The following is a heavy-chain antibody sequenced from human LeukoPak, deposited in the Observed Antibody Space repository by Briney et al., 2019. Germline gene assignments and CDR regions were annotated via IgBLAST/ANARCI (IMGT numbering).Heavy chain of an antibody. D-gene: IGHD2-2*01. CDR2: TSWDGGST. V-gene: IGHV3-43D*04. Sequence: GGSLRLSCAASGFTFDDYAMHWVRQAPGKGLEWVSLTSWDGGSTYYADSVKGRFTISRDNSKNSLYLQMNSLRAEDTALYYCAKGDCSSTSSCEYYFDYWGQGTLVTVSS. CDR1: GFTFDDYA. CDR3: AKGDCSSTSSCEYYFDY. J-gene: IGHJ4*02.